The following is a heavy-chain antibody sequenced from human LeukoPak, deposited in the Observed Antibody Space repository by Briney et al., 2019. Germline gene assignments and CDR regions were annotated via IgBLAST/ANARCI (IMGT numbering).Heavy chain of an antibody. D-gene: IGHD3-10*01. J-gene: IGHJ4*02. CDR2: IYPADSDT. CDR1: GYTFTGYY. Sequence: KVSCKASGYTFTGYYMHWVRQMPGKGLESMGIIYPADSDTAYSPSFQGQVTISADKSISTVYLQWSSLKASDTAMYYCARQSRDGSKTRGYYFDYWGQGTLVTVS. CDR3: ARQSRDGSKTRGYYFDY. V-gene: IGHV5-51*01.